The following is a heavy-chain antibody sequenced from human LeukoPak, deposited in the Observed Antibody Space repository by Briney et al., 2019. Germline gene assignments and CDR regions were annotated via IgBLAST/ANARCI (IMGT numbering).Heavy chain of an antibody. CDR2: INPSGGST. D-gene: IGHD2-21*02. CDR1: GYTFTSYY. CDR3: ARDLVVVTALDV. J-gene: IGHJ6*02. Sequence: ASVKVSCKASGYTFTSYYMHWVRQAPGQGLEWMGIINPSGGSTSYAQKFQGRVTMTRDTSTSTVYVELSSLRSEDTAVYYCARDLVVVTALDVWGQGTTVTVSS. V-gene: IGHV1-46*01.